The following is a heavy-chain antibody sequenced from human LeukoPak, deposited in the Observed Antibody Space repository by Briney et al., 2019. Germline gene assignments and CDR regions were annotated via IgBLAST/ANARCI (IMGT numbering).Heavy chain of an antibody. CDR2: ISYDGSNK. CDR3: ASVSFRITMVRGVAPYGMDV. CDR1: GFTFSSYA. D-gene: IGHD3-10*01. V-gene: IGHV3-30-3*01. Sequence: LTGGSLRLSCAASGFTFSSYAMHWVRQAPGKGLEWVAVISYDGSNKYYADSVKGRFTISRDNSKNTLYLQMNSLRAEDTAVYYCASVSFRITMVRGVAPYGMDVWGQGTTVTVSS. J-gene: IGHJ6*02.